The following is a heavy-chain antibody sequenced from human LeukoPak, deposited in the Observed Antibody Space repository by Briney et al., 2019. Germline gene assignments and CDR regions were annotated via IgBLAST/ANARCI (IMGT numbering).Heavy chain of an antibody. J-gene: IGHJ5*02. CDR2: INPSGGST. CDR3: ARPAYCTSTHCYDYFDP. CDR1: GYTFTSYY. D-gene: IGHD2-2*01. V-gene: IGHV1-46*01. Sequence: GASVKLSCKASGYTFTSYYIHWVRQAPGQGLEWMGIINPSGGSTNYAQKFQDRVTMTRDMSTSTVYMELSSLRSEDTAVYYCARPAYCTSTHCYDYFDPWGQGTLVTVSS.